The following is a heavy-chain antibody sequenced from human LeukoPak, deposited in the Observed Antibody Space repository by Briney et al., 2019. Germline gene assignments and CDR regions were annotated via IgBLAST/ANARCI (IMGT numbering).Heavy chain of an antibody. CDR3: ARDLWAAYDSSGYYYGFDY. J-gene: IGHJ4*02. CDR1: GFTFSSYA. Sequence: PGGSLRLSCAASGFTFSSYAMHWVRQAPGKGLEWVAVISYDGRDKYYADSVKGRFTISRDNSKNTLYLQMSSLRAEDTAVYYCARDLWAAYDSSGYYYGFDYWGQGTLVTVSS. V-gene: IGHV3-30-3*01. D-gene: IGHD3-22*01. CDR2: ISYDGRDK.